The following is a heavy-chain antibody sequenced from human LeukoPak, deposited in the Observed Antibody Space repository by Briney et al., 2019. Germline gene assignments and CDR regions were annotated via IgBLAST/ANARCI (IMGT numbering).Heavy chain of an antibody. Sequence: PSETLSLTCAVDGASFSGYYWSWIRQPPGKRLEWIGEINHSGSTNYNPSLKSRVTISVDTSKNQFSLKLSSVTAADTAVYYCARVFGYYFDYWGQGTLVTVSS. V-gene: IGHV4-34*01. J-gene: IGHJ4*02. CDR2: INHSGST. D-gene: IGHD3-10*01. CDR1: GASFSGYY. CDR3: ARVFGYYFDY.